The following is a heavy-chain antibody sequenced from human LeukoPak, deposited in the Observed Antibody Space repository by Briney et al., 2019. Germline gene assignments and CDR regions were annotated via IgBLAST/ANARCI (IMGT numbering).Heavy chain of an antibody. J-gene: IGHJ3*02. V-gene: IGHV3-48*02. CDR3: ARDGMVRGVIIWDAFDI. Sequence: GGSLRLSCAASGFTFSSYSMNWVRQAPGKGLEWVSYISSSSSTIYYADSVKGRFTISRDNAKNPLYLQMNSLRDEDTAVYYCARDGMVRGVIIWDAFDIWGQGTMVTVS. CDR1: GFTFSSYS. D-gene: IGHD3-10*01. CDR2: ISSSSSTI.